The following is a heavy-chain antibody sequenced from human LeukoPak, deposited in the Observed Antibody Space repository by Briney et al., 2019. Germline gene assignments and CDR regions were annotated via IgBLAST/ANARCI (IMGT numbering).Heavy chain of an antibody. V-gene: IGHV3-21*01. J-gene: IGHJ5*02. D-gene: IGHD3-22*01. CDR3: ARDPLITYYYDSSGNHADWFDP. CDR1: GFTFSSYS. Sequence: GGSLRLSCAASGFTFSSYSMNWFRQARGKALEWVSSISSSSSYIYYADSVKGRFTISRDNAKNSLYLQMNSLRAEDTAVYYCARDPLITYYYDSSGNHADWFDPWGQGTLVTVSS. CDR2: ISSSSSYI.